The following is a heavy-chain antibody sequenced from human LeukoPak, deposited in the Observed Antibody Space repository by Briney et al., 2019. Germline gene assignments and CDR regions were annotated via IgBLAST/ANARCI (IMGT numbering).Heavy chain of an antibody. Sequence: ASVKVACKASGGTFSSYAISWVRQAPGQGLEWMGGIIPIFGTANYAQKFQGRVTITADESTSTAYMELSSLRSEDTAVYYCARVRALGWDLLPGYFDHWGPGTLVTVSS. CDR1: GGTFSSYA. CDR2: IIPIFGTA. J-gene: IGHJ4*02. D-gene: IGHD1-26*01. V-gene: IGHV1-69*13. CDR3: ARVRALGWDLLPGYFDH.